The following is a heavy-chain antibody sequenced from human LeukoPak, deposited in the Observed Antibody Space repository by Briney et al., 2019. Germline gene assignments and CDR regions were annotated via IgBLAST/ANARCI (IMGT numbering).Heavy chain of an antibody. V-gene: IGHV1-18*04. CDR2: ISANNGET. D-gene: IGHD2-2*01. J-gene: IGHJ4*02. Sequence: GASVMVSCKASGYTFTNYGISWVRQAPGQGLEWMAWISANNGETRYAQNLQGRHTMTTDTSTSTAYMELRSLRSDDTAVYYCARVPPSAHQLLSSDYWGQGTQVTVSS. CDR1: GYTFTNYG. CDR3: ARVPPSAHQLLSSDY.